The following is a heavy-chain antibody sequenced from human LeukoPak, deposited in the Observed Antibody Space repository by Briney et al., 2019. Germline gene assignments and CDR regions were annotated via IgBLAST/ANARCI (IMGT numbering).Heavy chain of an antibody. D-gene: IGHD1-26*01. J-gene: IGHJ5*02. Sequence: PGGSLRLSCAASGFTFSSYEMHWVRQATGKGLEWVSAIGTAGDTYYPGSVKGRFTISRENAKNSLYLQINSLRAGDTAVYYCARGRSIVGATIDLWGQGTRVTVSS. CDR1: GFTFSSYE. V-gene: IGHV3-13*01. CDR2: IGTAGDT. CDR3: ARGRSIVGATIDL.